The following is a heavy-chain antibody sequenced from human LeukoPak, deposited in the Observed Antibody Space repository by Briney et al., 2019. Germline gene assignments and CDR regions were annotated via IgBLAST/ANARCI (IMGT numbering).Heavy chain of an antibody. CDR2: ISGSGGST. J-gene: IGHJ4*02. Sequence: GGSLRLSCAASGFIFTNYAMSWVRQAPGKGLEWVSAISGSGGSTYYADSVKGRFTISRDNSKNTLYLQMNSLRAEDTAVYYCGAITMIVVVIDTFDYWGQGTLVTVSS. CDR1: GFIFTNYA. CDR3: GAITMIVVVIDTFDY. V-gene: IGHV3-23*01. D-gene: IGHD3-22*01.